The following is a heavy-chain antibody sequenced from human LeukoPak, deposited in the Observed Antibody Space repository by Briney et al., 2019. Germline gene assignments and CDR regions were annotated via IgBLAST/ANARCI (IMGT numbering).Heavy chain of an antibody. D-gene: IGHD3-10*01. CDR3: ARDARVQKWFGEVIMTTTYYFDD. CDR1: GGSISSSKYY. CDR2: IY. J-gene: IGHJ4*02. Sequence: SETLSLTCTVSGGSISSSKYYWGWIRQPPGKGLEWIGSIYYNPSLKSRVTISVDTSKNQFSLKLTSVTAADTAVYYCARDARVQKWFGEVIMTTTYYFDDWGQGTLVTVSS. V-gene: IGHV4-39*07.